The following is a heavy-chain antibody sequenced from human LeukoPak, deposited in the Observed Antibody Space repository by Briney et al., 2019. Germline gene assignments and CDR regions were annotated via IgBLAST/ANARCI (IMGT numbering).Heavy chain of an antibody. Sequence: ASVKVSCKASGYTFTGYYMHWVRQAPGQGLEWMGRINPNSGGTNYAQKFQGRVTMTRDTSISTAYMELSRLRSDDTALYYCARGAHYHDSSEGYDYWGQGTLVTVSS. J-gene: IGHJ4*02. V-gene: IGHV1-2*06. CDR1: GYTFTGYY. CDR3: ARGAHYHDSSEGYDY. D-gene: IGHD3-22*01. CDR2: INPNSGGT.